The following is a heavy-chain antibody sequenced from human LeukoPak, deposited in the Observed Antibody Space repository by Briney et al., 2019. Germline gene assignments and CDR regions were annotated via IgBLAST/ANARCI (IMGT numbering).Heavy chain of an antibody. V-gene: IGHV4-59*01. D-gene: IGHD3-3*01. CDR1: GGSISSYY. CDR3: ARAGDFWSGYSPYYYYYYGMDV. Sequence: PSETLSLTCTVSGGSISSYYWSWIRQPPGKGLEWIGYIYYSGSTNYNPSLKSRVTISVDTSKNQFSLKLSSVTAADTAVYYCARAGDFWSGYSPYYYYYYGMDVWGQGTTVTVSS. J-gene: IGHJ6*02. CDR2: IYYSGST.